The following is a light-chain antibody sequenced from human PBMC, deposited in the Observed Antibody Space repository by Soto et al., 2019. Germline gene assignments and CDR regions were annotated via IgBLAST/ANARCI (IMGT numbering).Light chain of an antibody. CDR1: RSVSSY. J-gene: IGKJ1*01. V-gene: IGKV3-20*01. CDR3: QQYGTSWT. CDR2: DAS. Sequence: EIVLTQSPGTLSLSPGKRATLSCRASRSVSSYLAWYQQKPGQAPRLLIFDASNRATGIPDRFSGSGSGTDFTLTISRLEPEDFVVYYCQQYGTSWTFGQGTKVEIK.